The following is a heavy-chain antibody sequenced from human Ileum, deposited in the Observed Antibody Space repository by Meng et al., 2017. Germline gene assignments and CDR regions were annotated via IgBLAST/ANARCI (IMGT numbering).Heavy chain of an antibody. J-gene: IGHJ4*02. D-gene: IGHD2-21*02. CDR3: AREEVYCGGDCHDY. Sequence: GESLKISCAASGFTFSNYEMNWVRQAPGRGLEWVSYIGESGNRIHYADSVKGRFTISRDNAKNALYLQMNSLRAEDTAVYYCAREEVYCGGDCHDYWGQGTLVTVSS. CDR1: GFTFSNYE. CDR2: IGESGNRI. V-gene: IGHV3-48*03.